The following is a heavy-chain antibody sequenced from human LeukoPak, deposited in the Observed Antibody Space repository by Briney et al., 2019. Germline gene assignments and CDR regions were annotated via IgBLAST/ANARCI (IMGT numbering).Heavy chain of an antibody. CDR1: GYSVSSGYS. V-gene: IGHV4-38-2*01. J-gene: IGHJ4*02. Sequence: SETLSLTCDVSGYSVSSGYSWAWIRQSPGKGLEWIGSIYSSGSSYYRSSLKSRVTISLDTSENQLSLKVTSVTAADTAVYFCASRVAVVRGIYFDSWGQGTLVSVSS. D-gene: IGHD2-2*01. CDR2: IYSSGSS. CDR3: ASRVAVVRGIYFDS.